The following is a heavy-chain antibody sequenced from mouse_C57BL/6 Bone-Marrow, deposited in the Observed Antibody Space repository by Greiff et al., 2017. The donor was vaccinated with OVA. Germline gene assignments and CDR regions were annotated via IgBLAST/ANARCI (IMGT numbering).Heavy chain of an antibody. CDR2: IYPGGGYT. Sequence: QVQLKESGAELVRPGTSVKMSCKASGYTFTNYWIGWAKQRPGHGLEWIGDIYPGGGYTNYNEKFKGKATLTADKSSSTAYMQFSSLTSEDSAIYYCARGVSYYYGRGTYFDYWGQGTTLTVSS. J-gene: IGHJ2*01. CDR1: GYTFTNYW. V-gene: IGHV1-63*01. D-gene: IGHD1-1*01. CDR3: ARGVSYYYGRGTYFDY.